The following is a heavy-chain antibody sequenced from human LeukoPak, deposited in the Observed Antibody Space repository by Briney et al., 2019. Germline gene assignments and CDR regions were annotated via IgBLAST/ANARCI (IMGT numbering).Heavy chain of an antibody. CDR2: MNPNSGNT. J-gene: IGHJ6*02. CDR1: GYTFTSYD. CDR3: ARGTNWGSGYYYGMDV. V-gene: IGHV1-8*01. Sequence: ASVKVSCKASGYTFTSYDINWVRQATGQGLEWMGWMNPNSGNTGYAQKFQGRVTMTRNTSISTAYMELSSLRSEDTAVYYCARGTNWGSGYYYGMDVWGXGXTVTVSS. D-gene: IGHD7-27*01.